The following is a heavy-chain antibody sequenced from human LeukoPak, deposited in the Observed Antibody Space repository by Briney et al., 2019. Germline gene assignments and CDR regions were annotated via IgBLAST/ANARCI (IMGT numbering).Heavy chain of an antibody. D-gene: IGHD4-17*01. CDR3: ARELYYGDYVGGGTYYYYGMDV. J-gene: IGHJ6*02. CDR2: IYYSGST. Sequence: SETLSLTCTVSGGSISSSSYYWGWIRQPPGKGLEWIGIIYYSGSTYYNPSLKSRVTILVDTSKNQFSLKLSSVTAADTAVYYCARELYYGDYVGGGTYYYYGMDVWGQGTTVTVSS. CDR1: GGSISSSSYY. V-gene: IGHV4-39*07.